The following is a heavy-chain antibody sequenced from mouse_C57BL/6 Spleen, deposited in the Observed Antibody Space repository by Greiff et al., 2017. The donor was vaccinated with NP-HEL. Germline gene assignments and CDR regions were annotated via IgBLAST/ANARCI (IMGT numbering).Heavy chain of an antibody. Sequence: EVKLVESGGDLVKPGGSLKLSCAASGFTFSSYGMSWVRQTPDKRLEWVATISSGGSYTYYPDSVKGRFTFSRDNAKNTLYLQMSSLKSEDTAMYYCARLTTVEGYFDVWGTGTTVTVSS. V-gene: IGHV5-6*01. CDR1: GFTFSSYG. J-gene: IGHJ1*03. CDR2: ISSGGSYT. D-gene: IGHD1-1*01. CDR3: ARLTTVEGYFDV.